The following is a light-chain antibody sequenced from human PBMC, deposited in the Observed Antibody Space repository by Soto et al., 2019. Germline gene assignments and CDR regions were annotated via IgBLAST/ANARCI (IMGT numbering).Light chain of an antibody. CDR2: AAS. Sequence: DIQMTQSPSSLSTSVGDGVTITCRASQAIGIYLAWYQQKPGKVPKLLIYAASTLQSGVPSRFSGSGSGTDFTLTINSLQPEDVATYYCQKYSGAPPTFGQGTKVEIK. CDR3: QKYSGAPPT. CDR1: QAIGIY. V-gene: IGKV1-27*01. J-gene: IGKJ1*01.